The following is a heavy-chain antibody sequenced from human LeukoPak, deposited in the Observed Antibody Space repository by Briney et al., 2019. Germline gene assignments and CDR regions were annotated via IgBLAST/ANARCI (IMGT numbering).Heavy chain of an antibody. Sequence: SSETLSLTCTVSGGSISSSSYYWGWIRQPPGKGLERIGSIYYSGSTYYNPSLKSRVTISVDTSKNQFSLKLSSVTAADTAVYYCARVPDYEDYFDYWGQGTLVTVSS. CDR1: GGSISSSSYY. J-gene: IGHJ4*02. D-gene: IGHD4-17*01. CDR3: ARVPDYEDYFDY. CDR2: IYYSGST. V-gene: IGHV4-39*07.